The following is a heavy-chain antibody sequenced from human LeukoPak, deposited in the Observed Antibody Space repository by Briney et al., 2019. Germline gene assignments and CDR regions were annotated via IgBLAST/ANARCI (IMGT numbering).Heavy chain of an antibody. CDR2: IKQDESEK. Sequence: PGGSLRLSCAASGFTFSSYWMSWVRQTPGKGLEWVANIKQDESEKYYVDSVKGRFTISRDNAKKSLYLQMNSLRVEDTAVYYCTRDCGSDCSQAFDIWGQGTMVTVSS. CDR3: TRDCGSDCSQAFDI. CDR1: GFTFSSYW. D-gene: IGHD2-21*02. J-gene: IGHJ3*02. V-gene: IGHV3-7*05.